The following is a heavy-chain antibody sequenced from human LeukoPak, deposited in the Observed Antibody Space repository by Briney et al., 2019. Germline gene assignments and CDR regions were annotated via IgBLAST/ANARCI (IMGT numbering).Heavy chain of an antibody. Sequence: GGSLRLSCAASGFTFSSYSMNWVRQAPGKGLEWVSSISSSSSYIYYADSVKGRFTISRDNSKNTLYLQMNSLRAEDTALYYCAKGVRITMVRGAFDIWGQGTMVTVSS. V-gene: IGHV3-21*04. D-gene: IGHD3-10*01. CDR1: GFTFSSYS. J-gene: IGHJ3*02. CDR2: ISSSSSYI. CDR3: AKGVRITMVRGAFDI.